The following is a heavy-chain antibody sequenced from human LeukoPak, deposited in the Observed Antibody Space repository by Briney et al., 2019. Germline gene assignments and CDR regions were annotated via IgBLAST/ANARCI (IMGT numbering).Heavy chain of an antibody. Sequence: GGSLRLSCAASGFTFSTYAMGWVRQPPGKGLEWVSTINGNSGRTYYAGSVKGRFTISRDNSKNTLYLQMNSLRAEDTAVYYCAKSSSSWETVESWGQGTLVTVSS. CDR3: AKSSSSWETVES. J-gene: IGHJ4*02. D-gene: IGHD6-13*01. V-gene: IGHV3-23*01. CDR2: INGNSGRT. CDR1: GFTFSTYA.